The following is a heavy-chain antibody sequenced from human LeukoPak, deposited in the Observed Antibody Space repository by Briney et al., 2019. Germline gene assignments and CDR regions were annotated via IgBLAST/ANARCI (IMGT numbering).Heavy chain of an antibody. V-gene: IGHV1-69*05. CDR1: GGTFSSYA. CDR2: IIPIFGTA. J-gene: IGHJ5*02. CDR3: ARVILCHDSSGSPFDP. Sequence: SVKVSCKASGGTFSSYAISWARQAPGQGLEWMGGIIPIFGTANYAQKFQGRVTITTDESTSTAYMELSSLRSEDTAVYYCARVILCHDSSGSPFDPWGQGTLVTVSS. D-gene: IGHD3-22*01.